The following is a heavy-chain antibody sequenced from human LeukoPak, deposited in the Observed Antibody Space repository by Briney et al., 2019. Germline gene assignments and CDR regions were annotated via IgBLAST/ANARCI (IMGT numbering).Heavy chain of an antibody. CDR1: GFTFSTYW. V-gene: IGHV3-74*01. D-gene: IGHD2-2*01. CDR2: IYIDGSST. Sequence: PGRSLRLSCAASGFTFSTYWMHWVRQAPGKGLVWVSRIYIDGSSTNYADSVKGRFTISRDNAKNTLYLQMNSLRAEDTAVYYCARGASARQDYWGQGILVTVSS. CDR3: ARGASARQDY. J-gene: IGHJ4*02.